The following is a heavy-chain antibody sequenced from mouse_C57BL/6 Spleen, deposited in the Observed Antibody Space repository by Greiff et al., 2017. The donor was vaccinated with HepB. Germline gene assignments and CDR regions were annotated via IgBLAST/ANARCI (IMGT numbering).Heavy chain of an antibody. CDR1: YFSFTASA. V-gene: IGHV1-49*01. D-gene: IGHD3-3*01. J-gene: IGHJ1*03. CDR3: ARGTPQYIDV. CDR2: FTMYSDAT. Sequence: LQQSGAELVRPGSSVKLSCKASYFSFTASAMHWVKQRPGHGLEWIGSFTMYSDATEYSENFKGKATLTANTSSSTAYMELSSLTSEDSAVYYCARGTPQYIDVWGTGTTVTVSS.